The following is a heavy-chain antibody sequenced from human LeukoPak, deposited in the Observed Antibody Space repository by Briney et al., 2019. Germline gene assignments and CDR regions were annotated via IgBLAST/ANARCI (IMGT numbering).Heavy chain of an antibody. V-gene: IGHV1-24*01. CDR2: FDPEDGET. CDR1: GYTLTELS. CDR3: ARNTRYHRENGYYSRNYYYYYMDV. Sequence: ASVKVSCKVSGYTLTELSMHWVRQAPGKGLEWMGGFDPEDGETIYAQKFQGRVTMTGDTSTDTAYMELSSLRSEDTAVYYCARNTRYHRENGYYSRNYYYYYMDVWGKGTTVTVSS. D-gene: IGHD6-13*01. J-gene: IGHJ6*03.